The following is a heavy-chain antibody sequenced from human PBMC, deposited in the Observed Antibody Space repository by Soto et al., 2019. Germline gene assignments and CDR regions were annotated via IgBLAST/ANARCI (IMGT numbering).Heavy chain of an antibody. CDR1: GFTFSSYS. V-gene: IGHV3-21*01. CDR2: ISSSSSYI. Sequence: EVQLVESGGGLVKPGGSLRLSCAASGFTFSSYSMNWVRQAPGKGLEWVSSISSSSSYIYYADSVKGRFTISRDNAKNSLDLQMTSLRAEDTAVYYCASDPAWIAVAGIYGMDVCGQGTTVTVSS. J-gene: IGHJ6*02. D-gene: IGHD6-19*01. CDR3: ASDPAWIAVAGIYGMDV.